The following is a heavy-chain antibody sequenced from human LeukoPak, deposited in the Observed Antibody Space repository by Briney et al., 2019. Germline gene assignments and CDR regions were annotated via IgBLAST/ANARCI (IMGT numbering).Heavy chain of an antibody. J-gene: IGHJ4*02. CDR3: ARTYWDGYNSYHFDY. V-gene: IGHV3-66*01. D-gene: IGHD5-24*01. Sequence: GGSLRLSCAASGFTFSTYGMHWVRQAPGKGLEWVSVIYSGGSTYYADSVKGRFTISRDNSKNTLYLQMNSLRAEDTAVYYCARTYWDGYNSYHFDYWGQGTLVTVSS. CDR1: GFTFSTYG. CDR2: IYSGGST.